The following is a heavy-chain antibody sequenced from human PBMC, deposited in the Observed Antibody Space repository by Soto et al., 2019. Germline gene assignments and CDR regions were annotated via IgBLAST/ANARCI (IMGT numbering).Heavy chain of an antibody. Sequence: GGSLRLSCAASGFTFDDYAMHWVRQVLGKGLEWVSGINWNSGSIGYADSVKGRFAISRDNAKNSLQLQMNSLRAEDTAFYYCVKDESINWYSGHFRHWGQGTLVTVSS. V-gene: IGHV3-9*01. J-gene: IGHJ1*01. CDR2: INWNSGSI. CDR3: VKDESINWYSGHFRH. D-gene: IGHD6-13*01. CDR1: GFTFDDYA.